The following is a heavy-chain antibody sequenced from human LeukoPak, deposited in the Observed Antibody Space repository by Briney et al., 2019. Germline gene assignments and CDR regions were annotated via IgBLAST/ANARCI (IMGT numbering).Heavy chain of an antibody. CDR2: IHHTGTT. CDR1: GGSITSNNW. J-gene: IGHJ3*02. CDR3: ARSLSPTVTTFGFAFDI. V-gene: IGHV4-4*02. D-gene: IGHD4-17*01. Sequence: SETLSLTCTVSGGSITSNNWWSWVRQPPGRGLEWIGEIHHTGTTNYNPSLKSRVTLSVDKSKNQFSLRLNSVTAADTAVYYCARSLSPTVTTFGFAFDIWGQGTMVTVSS.